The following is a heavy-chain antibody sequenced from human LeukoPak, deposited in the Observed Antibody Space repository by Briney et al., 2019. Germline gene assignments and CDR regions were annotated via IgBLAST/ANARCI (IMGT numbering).Heavy chain of an antibody. CDR2: IKQDGSEK. D-gene: IGHD3-10*01. J-gene: IGHJ3*02. CDR3: SRDGMGVIKALDI. Sequence: GGSLRLSCAASGFTFNKYWMSWVRQAPGKGLEWVANIKQDGSEKYYVDSVKGRFTISRDNAKNSLYLQMSSLRAEDTAVYYCSRDGMGVIKALDIWGQGTMVTVSS. V-gene: IGHV3-7*05. CDR1: GFTFNKYW.